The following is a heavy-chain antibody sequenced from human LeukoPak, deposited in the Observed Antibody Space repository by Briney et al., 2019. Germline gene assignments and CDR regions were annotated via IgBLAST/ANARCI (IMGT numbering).Heavy chain of an antibody. D-gene: IGHD6-19*01. CDR3: GGGYSSGWYTVLDFDY. V-gene: IGHV4-39*01. CDR2: IYYSGST. CDR1: GGSISSSSYY. Sequence: SETLSLTCTVSGGSISSSSYYWGWIRQPPGKGLEWIGSIYYSGSTYYNPSLKSRVTISVDTSKNQFSLKLSSVTAADTAVYYCGGGYSSGWYTVLDFDYWGQGTLVTVSS. J-gene: IGHJ4*02.